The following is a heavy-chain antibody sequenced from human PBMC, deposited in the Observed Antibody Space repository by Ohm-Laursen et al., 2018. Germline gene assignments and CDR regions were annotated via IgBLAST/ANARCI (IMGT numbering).Heavy chain of an antibody. CDR2: ISWNGGSL. J-gene: IGHJ3*02. V-gene: IGHV3-9*01. Sequence: SSLRLSCAASGFTFDEYAMHWVRQAPGKGLEWVSGISWNGGSLGYADSVRGRFTISRDNAKNSLYLQVNGLRPEDTALYYCAIFYRSVYTSGRDKFDIWGQGTMVTVSS. D-gene: IGHD3-16*02. CDR1: GFTFDEYA. CDR3: AIFYRSVYTSGRDKFDI.